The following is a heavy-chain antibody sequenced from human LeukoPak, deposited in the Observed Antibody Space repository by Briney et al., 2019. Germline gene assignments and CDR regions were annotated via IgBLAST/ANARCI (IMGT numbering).Heavy chain of an antibody. CDR3: ARDREYCSSTSCQYFDY. Sequence: GGSLRLSCAASGFTFSSSWMSWVRQAPGKGLEWVANIKQDGSEKYYVDSVKGRFTISRDNAKNSLYLQMNSLRAEDTAVYYCARDREYCSSTSCQYFDYWGQGTLVTVSS. CDR1: GFTFSSSW. V-gene: IGHV3-7*01. D-gene: IGHD2-2*01. J-gene: IGHJ4*02. CDR2: IKQDGSEK.